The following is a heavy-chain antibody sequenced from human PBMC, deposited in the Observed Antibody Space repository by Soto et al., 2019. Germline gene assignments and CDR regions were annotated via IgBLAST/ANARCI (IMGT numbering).Heavy chain of an antibody. J-gene: IGHJ3*02. CDR2: ISSSGSTI. V-gene: IGHV3-11*01. CDR1: GFTFSDYY. D-gene: IGHD6-19*01. CDR3: ARAGSSGWYSNAFDI. Sequence: GGSLRLSCAASGFTFSDYYMSWIRQAPGKGLEWVSYISSSGSTIYYADSVKGRFTISRDNAKNSLYLQMNSLRAEDTAVYYCARAGSSGWYSNAFDIWGQGTMVTVSS.